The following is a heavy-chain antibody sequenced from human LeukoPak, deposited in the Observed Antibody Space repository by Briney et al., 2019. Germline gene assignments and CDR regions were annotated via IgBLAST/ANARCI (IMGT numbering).Heavy chain of an antibody. CDR1: GGSISSYY. V-gene: IGHV4-59*01. J-gene: IGHJ4*02. CDR3: ARGYNYGLRAFDY. D-gene: IGHD5-18*01. Sequence: PSETLSPTCTVSGGSISSYYWSWIRQPPGKGLEWIGYIYYSGSTNYNPSLKSRVTMSVDTSRNQFSLKLSSVTAADTAVYYCARGYNYGLRAFDYWGQGTLVTVSS. CDR2: IYYSGST.